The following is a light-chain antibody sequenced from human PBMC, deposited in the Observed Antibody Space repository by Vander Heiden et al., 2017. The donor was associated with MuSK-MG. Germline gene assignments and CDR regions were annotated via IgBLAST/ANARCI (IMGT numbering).Light chain of an antibody. Sequence: DIQMSQSPSSLSASVGDRVTITCRASQSISSYLDWYQQKPGKAPRLLISAAFSMPSGIPARFSGSGSGTDFTLTISSLQPEDFAAYYCQQSCNPLYTFGQGTKLEIK. CDR1: QSISSY. J-gene: IGKJ2*01. CDR2: AAF. CDR3: QQSCNPLYT. V-gene: IGKV1-39*01.